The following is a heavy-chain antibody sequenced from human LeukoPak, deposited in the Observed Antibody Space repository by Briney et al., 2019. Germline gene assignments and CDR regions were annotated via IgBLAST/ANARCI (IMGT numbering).Heavy chain of an antibody. J-gene: IGHJ4*02. V-gene: IGHV5-51*01. CDR1: GYSFTSYW. D-gene: IGHD2-21*02. CDR3: ARQAYCGADCFSPYKFDY. Sequence: GESLKISCQGSGYSFTSYWIGWVRQMPGKGREWMGIIYPGDSDTRYSPSFQGQVTISADKSISTAYLQWSSLKASDTAMYYCARQAYCGADCFSPYKFDYWGQGTLVNVSS. CDR2: IYPGDSDT.